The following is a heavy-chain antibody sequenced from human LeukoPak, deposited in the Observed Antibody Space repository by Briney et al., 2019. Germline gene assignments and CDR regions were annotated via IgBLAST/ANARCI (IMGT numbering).Heavy chain of an antibody. CDR2: ISEDGGNK. D-gene: IGHD3-10*02. V-gene: IGHV3-7*01. CDR3: VSWSGKYYVTSEIPANS. Sequence: RGSLRLSCAAAALTFRNNWMRWNRPAQGKGREWAAHISEDGGNKYYVDSVKGRFTISRDNAKNSLYLQMNSLRVEDTAVYYCVSWSGKYYVTSEIPANSWGQGTLLTVSS. CDR1: ALTFRNNW. J-gene: IGHJ4*02.